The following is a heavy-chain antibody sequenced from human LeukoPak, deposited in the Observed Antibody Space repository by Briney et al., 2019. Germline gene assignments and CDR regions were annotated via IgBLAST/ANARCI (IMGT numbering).Heavy chain of an antibody. V-gene: IGHV4-59*08. CDR2: IYYSGST. D-gene: IGHD3-22*01. CDR3: ARGRIYYDSTGYYY. CDR1: GGSISSYY. Sequence: SETLSLTCTVAGGSISSYYWSWIRQPPGKGLEWIGYIYYSGSTNYNPSLKSRVTISVDTSKNQFSLKLSSVTAADKAVYHCARGRIYYDSTGYYYWGQGTLVTVSS. J-gene: IGHJ4*02.